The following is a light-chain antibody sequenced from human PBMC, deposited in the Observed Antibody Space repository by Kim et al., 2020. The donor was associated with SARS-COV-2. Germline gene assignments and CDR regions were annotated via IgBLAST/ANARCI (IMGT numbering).Light chain of an antibody. CDR2: AAS. CDR1: QSITTY. V-gene: IGKV1-39*01. CDR3: QQSYATPPT. J-gene: IGKJ2*01. Sequence: SASVGDRVTMSCRASQSITTYLSWYQQKSGKAPKLLIYAASSLQSGVPSRFSGSGSGTDFTLTISSLQPDDFATYYCQQSYATPPTFGQGTKLEIK.